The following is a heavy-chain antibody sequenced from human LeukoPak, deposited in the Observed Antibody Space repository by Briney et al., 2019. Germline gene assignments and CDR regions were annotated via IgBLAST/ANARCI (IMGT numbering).Heavy chain of an antibody. Sequence: GGSLRLSCAASGFTFSSYSMNWVRQAPGKGLEWVSYISSSSSTIYYADSVKGRFTISRDNAKNSLYLQMNSLRAEDTAVYYCARETSSWYLDYFDYWGQGTLVTVSS. CDR3: ARETSSWYLDYFDY. CDR2: ISSSSSTI. J-gene: IGHJ4*02. CDR1: GFTFSSYS. D-gene: IGHD6-13*01. V-gene: IGHV3-48*01.